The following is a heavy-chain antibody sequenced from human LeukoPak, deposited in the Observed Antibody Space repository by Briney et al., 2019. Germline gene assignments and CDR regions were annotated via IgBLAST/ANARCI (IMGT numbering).Heavy chain of an antibody. V-gene: IGHV4-39*01. Sequence: SETLSLTWTVSGGSISSSSYYWAWIRQPPGKGPEWIGSMYYNGNTYHNPSLKSRVTISVDTSKNQFSLKLSSVTAADTAVYYCARTQGYSYGYFDYWGQGTLVTVSS. D-gene: IGHD5-18*01. CDR3: ARTQGYSYGYFDY. CDR2: MYYNGNT. J-gene: IGHJ4*02. CDR1: GGSISSSSYY.